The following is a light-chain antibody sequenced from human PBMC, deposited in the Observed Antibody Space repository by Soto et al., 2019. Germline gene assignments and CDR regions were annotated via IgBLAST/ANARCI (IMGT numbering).Light chain of an antibody. J-gene: IGLJ1*01. V-gene: IGLV2-14*01. Sequence: QSALTQPASVSGSPGQSITISCTGTSSDVGGYDYVSWYQQHPGKAPKVMIYAVSYRPSGVSNRFSGSKSGNTASLSISGLQAEDEAYYYCSSYTRTNTRVFGTGTKLTVL. CDR2: AVS. CDR3: SSYTRTNTRV. CDR1: SSDVGGYDY.